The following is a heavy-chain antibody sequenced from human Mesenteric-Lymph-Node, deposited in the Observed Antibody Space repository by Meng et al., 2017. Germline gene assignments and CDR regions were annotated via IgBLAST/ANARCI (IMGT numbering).Heavy chain of an antibody. D-gene: IGHD4-17*01. V-gene: IGHV4-39*01. CDR2: LFYSGST. CDR1: GVSISSNTHY. Sequence: QLQLQEPGPGLEKPSATLALTCTTSGVSISSNTHYWGWIRQSPGKGLEGIGSLFYSGSTYYNPSLKSRLTMSVDTSNNQFSLKLSSVTAADTAVYYCGRQYGDYRGTLDYWGQGTLVTVSS. J-gene: IGHJ4*02. CDR3: GRQYGDYRGTLDY.